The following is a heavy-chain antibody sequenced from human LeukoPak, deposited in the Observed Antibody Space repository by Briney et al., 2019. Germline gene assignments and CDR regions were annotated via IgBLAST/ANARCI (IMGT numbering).Heavy chain of an antibody. CDR3: AREMRLPHNEILIDRRAFDI. J-gene: IGHJ3*02. V-gene: IGHV3-53*05. D-gene: IGHD3-9*01. CDR1: GFTVSSNY. CDR2: IYSGGST. Sequence: PGGSLRLSCAASGFTVSSNYMSWVRQAPGKGLEWVSVIYSGGSTYYADSVKGRFTVSRDNSKNMLHLQMDSLRAKETAVYYCAREMRLPHNEILIDRRAFDIWGQGTMVTVSS.